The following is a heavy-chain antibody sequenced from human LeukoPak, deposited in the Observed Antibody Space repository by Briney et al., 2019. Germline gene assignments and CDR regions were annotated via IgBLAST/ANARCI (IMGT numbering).Heavy chain of an antibody. V-gene: IGHV3-7*01. CDR2: IKQDGSEK. CDR1: GFSFSDYW. Sequence: GGSLRLSCAASGFSFSDYWMSWVRQAPGKGLERVANIKQDGSEKNYVDSVKGRFTISRDNAKNSLSLQMISLRAEDTAVYYCARNKRADIWGQGTMVTVSS. J-gene: IGHJ3*02. CDR3: ARNKRADI. D-gene: IGHD1/OR15-1a*01.